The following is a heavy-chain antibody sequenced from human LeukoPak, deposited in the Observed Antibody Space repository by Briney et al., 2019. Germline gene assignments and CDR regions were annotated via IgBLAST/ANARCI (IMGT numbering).Heavy chain of an antibody. CDR3: ARDDGLTFDY. J-gene: IGHJ4*02. Sequence: GGSLRLSCAVSGFTFSSYWMHWVRQAPGEGLVWVSRINSDGSSTNYADSVKGRFTISRDNAKSTLYLQMNSLRAEDTAVYYCARDDGLTFDYWGQGTLVTVSS. CDR2: INSDGSST. V-gene: IGHV3-74*01. CDR1: GFTFSSYW. D-gene: IGHD3/OR15-3a*01.